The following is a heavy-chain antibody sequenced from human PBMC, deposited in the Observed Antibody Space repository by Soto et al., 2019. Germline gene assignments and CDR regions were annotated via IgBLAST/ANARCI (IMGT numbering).Heavy chain of an antibody. CDR2: ISSSGSTA. J-gene: IGHJ4*02. CDR1: GFTFSRFE. D-gene: IGHD3-10*01. Sequence: PGGSLRLSCAASGFTFSRFELHWVRQAPGKGLEWMSYISSSGSTAYYAPAVEGRFTISRDNAHNSVYLQMDSLRAEDTALYYCTRAAWFPYLSFYWGQGALVTVSS. CDR3: TRAAWFPYLSFY. V-gene: IGHV3-48*03.